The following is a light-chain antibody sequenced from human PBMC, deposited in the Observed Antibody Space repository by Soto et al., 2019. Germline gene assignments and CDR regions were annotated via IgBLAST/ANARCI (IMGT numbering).Light chain of an antibody. CDR3: SSYRSSGTVV. Sequence: QSALTQPASVSGSPGQSITISCTGTSSDVGGYNYVSWYQQHPGKAPKFMIYDVSNRPSGVSNRFSGSKSGNTASLTISGLQAEDEADYYCSSYRSSGTVVFGGGTKVTVL. CDR2: DVS. V-gene: IGLV2-14*01. J-gene: IGLJ2*01. CDR1: SSDVGGYNY.